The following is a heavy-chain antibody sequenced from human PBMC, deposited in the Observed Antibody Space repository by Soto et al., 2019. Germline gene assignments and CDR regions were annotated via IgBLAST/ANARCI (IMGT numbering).Heavy chain of an antibody. Sequence: SVKVSCKASGYTFTSYGISWVRQAPGQGLEWMGWIIANIGTANYAQKFQGRVTITADESTSTAYMELSSLRSEDTAVYYCASSPYYYDSSGYYEVYYYYGMDVWGQGTTVTVSS. CDR2: IIANIGTA. V-gene: IGHV1-69*13. D-gene: IGHD3-22*01. CDR3: ASSPYYYDSSGYYEVYYYYGMDV. J-gene: IGHJ6*02. CDR1: GYTFTSYG.